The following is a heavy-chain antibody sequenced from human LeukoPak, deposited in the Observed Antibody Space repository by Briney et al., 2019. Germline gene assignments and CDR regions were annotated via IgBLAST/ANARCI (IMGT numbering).Heavy chain of an antibody. D-gene: IGHD6-6*01. CDR2: IDPNSGGT. V-gene: IGHV1-2*04. CDR1: GYTFTGYY. Sequence: ASVRVSCKASGYTFTGYYMHWVRQAPGQGLEWMGWIDPNSGGTNYAQKFQGWVTMTRDTSISTAYMELSRLRSDDTAVYYCARAYSSSGKGFDPWGQGTLVTVSS. CDR3: ARAYSSSGKGFDP. J-gene: IGHJ5*02.